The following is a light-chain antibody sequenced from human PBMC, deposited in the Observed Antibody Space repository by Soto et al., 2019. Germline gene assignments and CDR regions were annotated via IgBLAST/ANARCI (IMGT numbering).Light chain of an antibody. Sequence: QSVLTQPPSASGTPGQKVTISCSGSSSNIVSNTVNWYQQLPGTPPKLLIYSNNQRPSGVPDRFSGSKSGTSASLAISGLQSEDEADYYCAAWDDSLNGRVFGGGTKVTVL. V-gene: IGLV1-44*01. CDR2: SNN. CDR3: AAWDDSLNGRV. CDR1: SSNIVSNT. J-gene: IGLJ2*01.